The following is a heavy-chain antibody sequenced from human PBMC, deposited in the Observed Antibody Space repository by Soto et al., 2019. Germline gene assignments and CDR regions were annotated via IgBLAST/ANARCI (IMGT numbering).Heavy chain of an antibody. D-gene: IGHD6-19*01. J-gene: IGHJ4*02. V-gene: IGHV4-34*01. CDR1: GGSFSGYY. Sequence: PSETLSLTCAVYGGSFSGYYWSWIRQPPGKGLEWIGEINHSGSTNYNPSLKSRVTISVDPSNNQFSLKLTSVTAADTAVYYCARHNSSGWTGAFDYWGQGTLVTVSS. CDR2: INHSGST. CDR3: ARHNSSGWTGAFDY.